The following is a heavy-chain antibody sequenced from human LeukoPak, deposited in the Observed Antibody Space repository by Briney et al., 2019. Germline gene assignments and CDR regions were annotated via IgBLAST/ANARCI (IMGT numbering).Heavy chain of an antibody. Sequence: SETLSLTCTVSGGSISSVVYSGSGTPQPPGKGLEGIGYIYYSGSTYYNPSLKSRVTISVDTSKNQFSLKLSSVTAADTAVYYCARDSSGYQDFDYWGQGTLVTVSS. D-gene: IGHD3-22*01. J-gene: IGHJ4*02. V-gene: IGHV4-30-4*01. CDR3: ARDSSGYQDFDY. CDR2: IYYSGST. CDR1: GGSISSVVYS.